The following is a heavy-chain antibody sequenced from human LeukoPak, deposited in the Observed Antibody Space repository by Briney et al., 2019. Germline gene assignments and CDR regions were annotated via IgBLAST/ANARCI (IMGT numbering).Heavy chain of an antibody. CDR2: IYYSGST. J-gene: IGHJ5*02. V-gene: IGHV4-59*01. CDR3: ARAVGYCSGGSCNWFDP. D-gene: IGHD2-15*01. Sequence: PSETLSLTCTVSGGSISSYYWSWIRQPPGKGLEWIGYIYYSGSTNYNPSLKSRVNISVDTSKNQFSLKLSSVTAADTAVYYCARAVGYCSGGSCNWFDPWGQGTLVTVSS. CDR1: GGSISSYY.